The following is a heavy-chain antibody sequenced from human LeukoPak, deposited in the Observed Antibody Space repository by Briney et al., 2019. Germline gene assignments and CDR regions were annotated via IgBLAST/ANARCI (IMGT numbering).Heavy chain of an antibody. J-gene: IGHJ4*02. V-gene: IGHV3-23*01. Sequence: GGSLRLSCAASGFTFSSYAMSWVRQAPGKGLEWVSAISGSGSTYYADSVKGRFTISRDNSKNTLYLQMNSLRAEDTAVYYCAKIAVAGIRDYWGQGTLVTVSS. CDR3: AKIAVAGIRDY. CDR1: GFTFSSYA. CDR2: ISGSGST. D-gene: IGHD6-19*01.